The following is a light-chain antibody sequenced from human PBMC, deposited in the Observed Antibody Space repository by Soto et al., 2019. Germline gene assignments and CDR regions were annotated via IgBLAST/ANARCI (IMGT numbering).Light chain of an antibody. CDR1: QSVSSY. Sequence: EIVLTQSPATLSLSPGERTTIYSRTIQSVSSYLAWYQQKPGQAPRLLIYDASNRATGIPARFSGSGSGTDFTLTISSLEPEDFAVYYCQQRSNWPSWTFGQGTKVDIK. V-gene: IGKV3-11*01. J-gene: IGKJ1*01. CDR3: QQRSNWPSWT. CDR2: DAS.